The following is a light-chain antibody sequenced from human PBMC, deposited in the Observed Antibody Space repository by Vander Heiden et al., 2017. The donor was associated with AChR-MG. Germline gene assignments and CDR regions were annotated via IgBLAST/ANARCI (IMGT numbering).Light chain of an antibody. J-gene: IGKJ2*01. CDR3: LQYAGSPRT. V-gene: IGKV3-20*01. CDR1: QSVNSNY. CDR2: GAF. Sequence: EIVFTQSPGTLSLSPGERVTTSCRASQSVNSNYLAWFQQKPGQVPRLLIYGAFRRATGIPDRFSGSGSGTDFTLTISRLEPEDFGVFYCLQYAGSPRTFGQGTRLEI.